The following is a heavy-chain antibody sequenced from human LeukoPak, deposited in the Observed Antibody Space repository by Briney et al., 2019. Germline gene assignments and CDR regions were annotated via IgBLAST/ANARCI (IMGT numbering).Heavy chain of an antibody. CDR2: IYRRGST. CDR3: ARDVGNYYDSSGYYLFDY. V-gene: IGHV4-38-2*02. D-gene: IGHD3-22*01. CDR1: GYSISSGYY. J-gene: IGHJ4*02. Sequence: SSETLSLTCTVSGYSISSGYYWGWIRQSPGKGLEWIGNIYRRGSTHYNPSLKSRVTISMDTSKNQFSLKLSSVTAADTAVYYCARDVGNYYDSSGYYLFDYWGQGTLVTVSS.